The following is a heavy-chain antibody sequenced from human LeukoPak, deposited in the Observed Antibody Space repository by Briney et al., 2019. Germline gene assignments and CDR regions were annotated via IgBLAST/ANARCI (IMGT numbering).Heavy chain of an antibody. D-gene: IGHD3-22*01. CDR1: GFRFDSFY. Sequence: GGSLRLSRAASGFRFDSFYMGWMRQVPGEGLDYVALISASGAVPYYAESVEGRFTISRDNAKNSASLQMNSLSADDTAIYYCARSLIVASEDYWGQGTQVIVSS. V-gene: IGHV3-11*04. J-gene: IGHJ4*02. CDR3: ARSLIVASEDY. CDR2: ISASGAVP.